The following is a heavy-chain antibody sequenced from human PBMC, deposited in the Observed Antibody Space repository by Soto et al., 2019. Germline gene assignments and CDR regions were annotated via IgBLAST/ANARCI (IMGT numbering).Heavy chain of an antibody. V-gene: IGHV3-30*04. CDR2: ISYDGSNK. Sequence: GGSLRLSCAASGFTFSSYAMHWVRQAPGKGLEWVAVISYDGSNKYYADSVKGRFTISRDNSKNTLYLQMNSLRAEDTAVYYCARDIGGGRMAAAAPYYYYGMDVWGQGTTVTVSS. CDR1: GFTFSSYA. D-gene: IGHD6-13*01. J-gene: IGHJ6*02. CDR3: ARDIGGGRMAAAAPYYYYGMDV.